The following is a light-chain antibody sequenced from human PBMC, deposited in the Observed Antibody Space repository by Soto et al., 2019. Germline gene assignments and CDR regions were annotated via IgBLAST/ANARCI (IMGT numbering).Light chain of an antibody. J-gene: IGLJ2*01. V-gene: IGLV7-43*01. CDR2: STK. CDR1: TGAVTSGYY. Sequence: QAVVTQEPSLTVSPGGIVTLTCATSTGAVTSGYYPNWFQQKPGQAPRALIYSTKNKYSWTPARFSGSLLGGKAALTLSGVQPEDEADYYCLLYYGGQLGVFGGGTKLTVL. CDR3: LLYYGGQLGV.